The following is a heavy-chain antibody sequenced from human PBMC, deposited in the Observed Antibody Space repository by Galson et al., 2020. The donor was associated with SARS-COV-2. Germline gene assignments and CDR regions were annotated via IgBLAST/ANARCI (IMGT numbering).Heavy chain of an antibody. CDR2: INYSGST. D-gene: IGHD3-3*01. V-gene: IGHV4-39*01. J-gene: IGHJ4*02. CDR3: ARVDFWSGFYSYDY. CDR1: GDSIRSGNFY. Sequence: SETLSLTCTVSGDSIRSGNFYWAWLRQSPGKGLQWMGRINYSGSTYNNPSLKSRVTMSVDTSMSQFSLKLTSVTAADTAVYYCARVDFWSGFYSYDYWGQGTLVTVSS.